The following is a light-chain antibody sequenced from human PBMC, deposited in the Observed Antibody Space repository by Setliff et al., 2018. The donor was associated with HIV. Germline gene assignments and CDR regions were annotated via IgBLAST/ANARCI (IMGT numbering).Light chain of an antibody. J-gene: IGLJ1*01. V-gene: IGLV1-40*01. Sequence: VLTQPPSVSGAPGQRVTISCTGSNSNIGAGYDVHWYQQLPGTAPKLLIYGISNRPSGVPDRFSGSKSGTSASLAITGLQAEDEADYYCQSYDSSLSGHYVFGTGTKVTVL. CDR1: NSNIGAGYD. CDR3: QSYDSSLSGHYV. CDR2: GIS.